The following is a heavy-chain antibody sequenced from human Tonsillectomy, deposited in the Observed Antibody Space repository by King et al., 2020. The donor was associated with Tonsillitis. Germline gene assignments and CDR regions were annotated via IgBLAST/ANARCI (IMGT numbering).Heavy chain of an antibody. CDR2: ISGSDGST. J-gene: IGHJ5*02. CDR1: GFTFSSYA. CDR3: AKTHYDFWSGYYPTSNWFDP. V-gene: IGHV3-23*04. D-gene: IGHD3-3*01. Sequence: VQLVESGGGLVQPGGSLRLSCAASGFTFSSYAMSWVRQAPGKGLEWVSGISGSDGSTYYADSVKGRFTISSDNSKNMLYLQMNSLRAEDTAVYYFAKTHYDFWSGYYPTSNWFDPWGQGTLVTVSS.